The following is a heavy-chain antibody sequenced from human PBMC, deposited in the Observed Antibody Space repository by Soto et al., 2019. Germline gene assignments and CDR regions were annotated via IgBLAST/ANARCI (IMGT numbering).Heavy chain of an antibody. Sequence: QPGGSLRLSCAASGLTFSSFAMSWVRQAPGKGLEWVSAISGNAVGTYYADSVKGRFTISRDNSKNTLYLQMNSLRAEDTAVYFCARTYYDVLTGFGWSFDLWGRGTLVTVSS. CDR3: ARTYYDVLTGFGWSFDL. V-gene: IGHV3-23*01. CDR1: GLTFSSFA. J-gene: IGHJ2*01. D-gene: IGHD3-9*01. CDR2: ISGNAVGT.